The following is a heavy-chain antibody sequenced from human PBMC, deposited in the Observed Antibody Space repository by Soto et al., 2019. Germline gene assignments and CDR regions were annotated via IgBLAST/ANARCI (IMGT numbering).Heavy chain of an antibody. D-gene: IGHD3-10*01. V-gene: IGHV3-9*01. J-gene: IGHJ3*02. CDR2: ISWNSDNI. CDR3: VKDRESDGAWGFGGFDI. Sequence: EVQLVESGGGLVQPGRSLRLSCAASGFTFDDYAMHWVRQAPGKGLEWVSTISWNSDNIHYADSVKGRFTISRDNAKNSLYLQMSSLRAEDTALHYCVKDRESDGAWGFGGFDIWGQGTMVTVSS. CDR1: GFTFDDYA.